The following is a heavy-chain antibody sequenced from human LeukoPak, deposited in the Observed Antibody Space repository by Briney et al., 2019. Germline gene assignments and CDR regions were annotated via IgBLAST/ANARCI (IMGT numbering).Heavy chain of an antibody. J-gene: IGHJ4*02. V-gene: IGHV4-38-2*01. D-gene: IGHD3-16*01. Sequence: SETLSLTCAVSGYSISSGYYWGWTRQPPGKGLEWIGSIYHSGSTYYNPSLKSRVTISVDTSKNQFSLKLSSVTAADTAVYYCARRNYGDLDYWGQGTLVTVSS. CDR1: GYSISSGYY. CDR2: IYHSGST. CDR3: ARRNYGDLDY.